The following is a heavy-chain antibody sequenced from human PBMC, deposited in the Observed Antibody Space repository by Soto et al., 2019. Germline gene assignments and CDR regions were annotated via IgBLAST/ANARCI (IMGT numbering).Heavy chain of an antibody. V-gene: IGHV3-48*01. CDR1: GFTFSSYS. D-gene: IGHD2-2*01. J-gene: IGHJ4*02. Sequence: GGSLRLSCAASGFTFSSYSMNWVRQAPGKGLEWVSYISSSSSTIYYADSVKGRFTISRDNAKNSLYLQMNSLRAEDTAVYYCARDAGAYCSSTSCYGFDYWGQGTLVTVSS. CDR2: ISSSSSTI. CDR3: ARDAGAYCSSTSCYGFDY.